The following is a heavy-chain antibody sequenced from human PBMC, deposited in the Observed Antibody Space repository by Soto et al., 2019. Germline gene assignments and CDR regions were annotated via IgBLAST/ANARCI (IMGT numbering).Heavy chain of an antibody. CDR1: GGTFSSYA. CDR2: IIPIFGTA. Sequence: SVKVSCKASGGTFSSYAISWVRQAPGQGLEWMGGIIPIFGTANYAQKFQGRVTITADESTSTAYMELSSLRSEDTAVYYCATVPATARVVRSVYFDYWGQGTLVTVSS. J-gene: IGHJ4*02. D-gene: IGHD2-2*01. CDR3: ATVPATARVVRSVYFDY. V-gene: IGHV1-69*13.